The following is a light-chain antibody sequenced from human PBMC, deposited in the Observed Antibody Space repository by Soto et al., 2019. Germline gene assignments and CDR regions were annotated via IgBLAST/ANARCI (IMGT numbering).Light chain of an antibody. Sequence: VMAQSXATLSVSPQEXXXXXVXASQSVSRNLAWCQQEXGRARRLLIYGASXRGTGTPARFSGSGSATELTLIISSLQSEDSTVYYCQQYNSWRWTFGQGTKVDIK. J-gene: IGKJ1*01. V-gene: IGKV3-15*01. CDR3: QQYNSWRWT. CDR1: QSVSRN. CDR2: GAS.